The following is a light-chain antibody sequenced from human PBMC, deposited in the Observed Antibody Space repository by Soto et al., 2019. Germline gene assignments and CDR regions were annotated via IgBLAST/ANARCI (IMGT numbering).Light chain of an antibody. V-gene: IGLV2-14*03. CDR3: SSYTSSTIYV. CDR1: SSDVGGYNY. Sequence: ALTQPASVSGSPGQSITISCTGTSSDVGGYNYVSWYQQHPGKAPKLMIYDVSNRPSGVSNRFSGSKSGNTASLTISGLQAEDESDYYCSSYTSSTIYVFGTGTKLTVL. CDR2: DVS. J-gene: IGLJ1*01.